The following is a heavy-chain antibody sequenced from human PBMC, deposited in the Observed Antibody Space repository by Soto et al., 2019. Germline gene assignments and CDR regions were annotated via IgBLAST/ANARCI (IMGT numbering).Heavy chain of an antibody. Sequence: SETLSLTCTVSGGSISSDYWSWMRQPPGKGLEWIGYVYHSGSTNYNPSLKSRVTISVDTSKNEFSLKVSSVTAADTAVYYCARSLRGYSYGPFDYWGRGTLVTVSS. V-gene: IGHV4-59*01. CDR3: ARSLRGYSYGPFDY. CDR1: GGSISSDY. J-gene: IGHJ4*02. CDR2: VYHSGST. D-gene: IGHD5-18*01.